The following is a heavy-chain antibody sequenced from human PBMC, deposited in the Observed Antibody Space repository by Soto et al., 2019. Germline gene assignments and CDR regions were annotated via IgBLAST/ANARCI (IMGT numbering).Heavy chain of an antibody. CDR2: ISGSGGST. V-gene: IGHV3-23*01. D-gene: IGHD6-13*01. Sequence: EVQLLESGGGLVQPGGSLRLSCAASGFTFSSYAMSWVRQAPGKGREWVSAISGSGGSTYYADYVKGRFTISRDNSQITMYLQMNSLRAEDTAVYYCAKDREEVAAAGDYWGQGTLVTVSS. J-gene: IGHJ4*02. CDR1: GFTFSSYA. CDR3: AKDREEVAAAGDY.